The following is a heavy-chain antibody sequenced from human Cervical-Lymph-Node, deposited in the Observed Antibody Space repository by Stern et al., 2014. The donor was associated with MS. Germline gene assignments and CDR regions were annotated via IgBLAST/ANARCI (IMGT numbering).Heavy chain of an antibody. J-gene: IGHJ6*02. D-gene: IGHD1-26*01. V-gene: IGHV3-74*02. CDR2: INSDGSST. Sequence: VQLVESGGGLVQPGGSLRLSCAASGFTFSSYWMHWVRQAPGKGLVWVSRINSDGSSTSYADSVKGRFTISRDNAKNTLYLQMNSLRAEDTAVYYCASPVVGATLGYYYYGMDVWGQGTTVTVSS. CDR3: ASPVVGATLGYYYYGMDV. CDR1: GFTFSSYW.